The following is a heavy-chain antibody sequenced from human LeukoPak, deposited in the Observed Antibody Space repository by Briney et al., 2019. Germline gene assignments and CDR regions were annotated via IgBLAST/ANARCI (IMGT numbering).Heavy chain of an antibody. CDR1: GFTLRNYW. CDR3: ARYSSSSGGASYYLDY. J-gene: IGHJ4*01. V-gene: IGHV3-74*01. CDR2: ISGDGSVT. Sequence: GGSLRLSCTGSGFTLRNYWMHWVRQVSGKRLVWVSRISGDGSVTNYADSVQGRFTISRDNAENILYLQINNLRSEDTAVYNCARYSSSSGGASYYLDYWGHGTLVTVSS. D-gene: IGHD6-6*01.